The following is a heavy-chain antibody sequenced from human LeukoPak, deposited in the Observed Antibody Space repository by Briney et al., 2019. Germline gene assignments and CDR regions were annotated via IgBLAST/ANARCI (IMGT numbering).Heavy chain of an antibody. V-gene: IGHV3-11*04. J-gene: IGHJ4*02. CDR2: ISNSGDSI. CDR1: GFTFHDSY. D-gene: IGHD7-27*01. Sequence: GGSLRLSCEASGFTFHDSYMTWIRQAPGKGLEWVSFISNSGDSIYYADSVKGRFITSRDNAKSSLYLQMDSLRAEDTAFYYCGRGHWGLDYWGQGALVTVSS. CDR3: GRGHWGLDY.